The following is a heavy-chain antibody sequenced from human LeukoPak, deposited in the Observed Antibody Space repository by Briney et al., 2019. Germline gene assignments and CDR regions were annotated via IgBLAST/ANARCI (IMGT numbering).Heavy chain of an antibody. D-gene: IGHD2-8*01. CDR2: INAGNGNT. V-gene: IGHV1-3*01. Sequence: ASVKVSCKASGYTFTSYAMHWVRQAPGQRLEWMGWINAGNGNTKYSQKFQGRVTITRNTSISTAYMELSSLRSEDTAVYYCALMVYAISGNWFDPWGQGTLVTVSS. CDR3: ALMVYAISGNWFDP. J-gene: IGHJ5*02. CDR1: GYTFTSYA.